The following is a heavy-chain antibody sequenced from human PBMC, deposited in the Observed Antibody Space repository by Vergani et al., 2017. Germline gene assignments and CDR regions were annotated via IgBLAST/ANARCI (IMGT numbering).Heavy chain of an antibody. Sequence: QVQLVESGGGVVQPGRSLRLSCAASGFTFSSYAMHWVRQAPGKGLEWVAVISYDGSNKYYADSVKGRFTISRDNSKNTLYLQMNSLRAEDTAVYYCARATRFLEWSPFYYYMDVWGKGTTVTVSS. CDR1: GFTFSSYA. D-gene: IGHD3-3*01. CDR3: ARATRFLEWSPFYYYMDV. V-gene: IGHV3-30-3*01. J-gene: IGHJ6*03. CDR2: ISYDGSNK.